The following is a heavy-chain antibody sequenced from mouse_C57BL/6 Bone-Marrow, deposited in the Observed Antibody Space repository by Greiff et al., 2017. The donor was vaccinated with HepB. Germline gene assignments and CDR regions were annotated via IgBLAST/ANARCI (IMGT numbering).Heavy chain of an antibody. CDR1: GYTFTDYE. D-gene: IGHD1-1*01. CDR3: TDYYGSSYDYFDY. Sequence: QVQLQQSGAELVRPGASVTLSCKASGYTFTDYEMHWVKQTPVHGLEWIGAIDPETGGTAYNQKFKGKAILTADKSSSTAYMELRSLTSEDSAVYYCTDYYGSSYDYFDYWGQGTTLTVSS. CDR2: IDPETGGT. V-gene: IGHV1-15*01. J-gene: IGHJ2*01.